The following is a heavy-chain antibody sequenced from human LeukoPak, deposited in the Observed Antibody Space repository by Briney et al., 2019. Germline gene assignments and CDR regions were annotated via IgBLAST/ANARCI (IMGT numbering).Heavy chain of an antibody. CDR3: ARRGGSPFDY. J-gene: IGHJ4*02. Sequence: SETLSLTCTVSGGSISSSSYYWGWIRQPPGKGLEWIGSIYYSGSTYYNPSLKSRVTISVDTSKNQFSLKLSSVTAADTAVYYCARRGGSPFDYWGQGTLVTVSS. CDR1: GGSISSSSYY. CDR2: IYYSGST. D-gene: IGHD3-16*01. V-gene: IGHV4-39*01.